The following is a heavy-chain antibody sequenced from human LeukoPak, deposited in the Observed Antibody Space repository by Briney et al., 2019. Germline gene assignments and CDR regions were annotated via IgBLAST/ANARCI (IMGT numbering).Heavy chain of an antibody. CDR3: ASLPRWIGSGPGAFDI. J-gene: IGHJ3*02. V-gene: IGHV1-46*01. CDR1: GYTFTSYY. D-gene: IGHD5-12*01. CDR2: INPSGGST. Sequence: ASVKVSCKASGYTFTSYYMHWVRQAPGQGLEWKGIINPSGGSTSDAQKFQGRVTMTRDTSTSTVYMELGSLRSEDTAVYYCASLPRWIGSGPGAFDIWGQGTMVTVSS.